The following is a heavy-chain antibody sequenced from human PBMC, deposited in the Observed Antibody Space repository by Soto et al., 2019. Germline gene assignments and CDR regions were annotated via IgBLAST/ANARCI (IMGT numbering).Heavy chain of an antibody. CDR3: ARIGIAVAGFNGMDV. CDR1: GGSFSGYY. D-gene: IGHD6-19*01. Sequence: PSETLSLTCAVYGGSFSGYYWSWIRQPPGKGLEWIGEINHSGSTNYNPSLKSRVTISVDTSKNQFSLKLSSVTAADTAVYYCARIGIAVAGFNGMDVWGQGTTVTVSS. CDR2: INHSGST. V-gene: IGHV4-34*01. J-gene: IGHJ6*02.